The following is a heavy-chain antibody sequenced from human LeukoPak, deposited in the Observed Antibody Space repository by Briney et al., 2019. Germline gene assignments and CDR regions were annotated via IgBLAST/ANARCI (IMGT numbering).Heavy chain of an antibody. D-gene: IGHD3-10*01. J-gene: IGHJ4*02. CDR1: GFTFSSYS. V-gene: IGHV3-21*01. Sequence: GGSLRLSCAASGFTFSSYSMNWVRQAPGKWLEWVSSISSSSSYIYYADSVKGRFTISRDNAKNSLYLQMNSLRAEDTAVYYCARDSMVRGVIVPDYWGQGTLVTVSS. CDR2: ISSSSSYI. CDR3: ARDSMVRGVIVPDY.